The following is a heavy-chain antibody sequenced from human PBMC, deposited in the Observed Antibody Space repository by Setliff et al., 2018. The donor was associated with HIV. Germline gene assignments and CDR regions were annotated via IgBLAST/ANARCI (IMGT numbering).Heavy chain of an antibody. CDR1: GGSISSYY. V-gene: IGHV4-59*01. D-gene: IGHD5-18*01. CDR3: ARSVDTAIDDAFDI. CDR2: IYYSGST. Sequence: SETLSLTCTVSGGSISSYYWSWIRQPPGEGLEWIGYIYYSGSTNYNPSLRSRVTISVDTSQKQFSLKLNSVTAADTAVYYRARSVDTAIDDAFDIWGQGTMVTVSS. J-gene: IGHJ3*02.